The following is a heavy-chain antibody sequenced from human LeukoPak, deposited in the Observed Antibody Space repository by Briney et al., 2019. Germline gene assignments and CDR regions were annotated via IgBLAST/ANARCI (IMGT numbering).Heavy chain of an antibody. V-gene: IGHV1-69*04. CDR3: ASPGEDYYDSSGYYYSYFDY. D-gene: IGHD3-22*01. CDR1: GGTFSSYA. J-gene: IGHJ4*02. CDR2: IIPILGIA. Sequence: ASVKVSCKASGGTFSSYAISWVRQAPGQGLEWMGRIIPILGIANYAQKFQGRVTITADKSTSTAYMELSSLRSEDTAVYYCASPGEDYYDSSGYYYSYFDYWGQGTLVTVSS.